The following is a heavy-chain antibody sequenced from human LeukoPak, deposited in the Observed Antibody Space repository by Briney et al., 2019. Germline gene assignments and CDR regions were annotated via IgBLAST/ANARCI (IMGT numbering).Heavy chain of an antibody. CDR3: AKDRYSDTSANHYESEY. J-gene: IGHJ4*01. D-gene: IGHD3-22*01. CDR2: IGRTTSSI. Sequence: PGGSLRLSRAASGFTFSNYNINWVRQAPGKGLEWVSSIGRTTSSIYYADSVKGRFTISRDSSKNTLYLQMNSLRAEDTAVYYCAKDRYSDTSANHYESEYWGHGSLVTVSS. V-gene: IGHV3-21*03. CDR1: GFTFSNYN.